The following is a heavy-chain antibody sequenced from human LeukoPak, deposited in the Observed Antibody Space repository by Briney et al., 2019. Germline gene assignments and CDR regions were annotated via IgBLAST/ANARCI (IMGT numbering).Heavy chain of an antibody. CDR2: INHSGGT. J-gene: IGHJ6*02. CDR1: GGSLSGFY. V-gene: IGHV4-34*01. CDR3: ATTGPGPTYFYYGLGV. Sequence: SETLSLTCAVYGGSLSGFYWSWIRQPPGKGLEWIGEINHSGGTNFNPSLKSRVTISVDTSKSHFSLRLSSVTGADTAVYYCATTGPGPTYFYYGLGVWGQGATVTVSS. D-gene: IGHD4-17*01.